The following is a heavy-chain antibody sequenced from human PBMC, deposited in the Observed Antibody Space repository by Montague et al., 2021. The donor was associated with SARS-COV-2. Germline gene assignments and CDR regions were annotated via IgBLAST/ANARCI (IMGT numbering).Heavy chain of an antibody. V-gene: IGHV4-39*01. CDR3: PRLGFVELWLNLGWFDP. J-gene: IGHJ5*02. CDR1: GDSIRSSGYY. Sequence: SETLSLTCSVSGDSIRSSGYYWSWIRQPPGKGLEWIGTVYYSGSTNYNPSLKIRVTMPVDTSKNQLSLELRSVTAADTAVYYCPRLGFVELWLNLGWFDPWGQGTLVTVSS. D-gene: IGHD3-16*02. CDR2: VYYSGST.